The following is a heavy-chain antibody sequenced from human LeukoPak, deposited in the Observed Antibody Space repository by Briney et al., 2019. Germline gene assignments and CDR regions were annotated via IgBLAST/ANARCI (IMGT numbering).Heavy chain of an antibody. J-gene: IGHJ6*02. Sequence: SGGSLRLSCAASGFTFSSYAMSWVRQAPGKGLEWVSAISGSGGTTFYADSVKGRLTISRDNSKNTLYLQMNSLRAEDTAVYYCAKRAYSSRWYYYYGMDVWGQGTTVTVSS. V-gene: IGHV3-23*01. CDR1: GFTFSSYA. CDR2: ISGSGGTT. CDR3: AKRAYSSRWYYYYGMDV. D-gene: IGHD6-13*01.